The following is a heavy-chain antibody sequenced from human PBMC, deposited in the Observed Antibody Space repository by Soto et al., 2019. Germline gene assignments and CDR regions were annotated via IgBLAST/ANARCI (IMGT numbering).Heavy chain of an antibody. V-gene: IGHV3-13*01. CDR3: AREGANGPRLFDY. CDR2: IGTAGDT. Sequence: EVQLVESGGGLVQPGGSLRLSCAASGFTFSSYDMHWVRQATGKGLEWVSAIGTAGDTYYPGSVKGRFTISRENAKNSLYLQMNSLRAEDTAVYYCAREGANGPRLFDYWGQGTLVTVSS. D-gene: IGHD2-8*01. J-gene: IGHJ4*02. CDR1: GFTFSSYD.